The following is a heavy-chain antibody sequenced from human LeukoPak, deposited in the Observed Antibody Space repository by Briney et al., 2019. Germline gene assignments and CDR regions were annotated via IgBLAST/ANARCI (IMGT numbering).Heavy chain of an antibody. V-gene: IGHV4-59*01. CDR1: GGSISSYY. CDR3: ARDSGDYYYYYYMDV. J-gene: IGHJ6*03. D-gene: IGHD4-17*01. Sequence: SETLSLTCTVSGGSISSYYWSWIRQPPGKGLEWIGYIYYSGSTNYNPSPKSRVTISVDTSKNQFSLKLSSVTAADTAVYYCARDSGDYYYYYYMDVWGKGTTVTVSS. CDR2: IYYSGST.